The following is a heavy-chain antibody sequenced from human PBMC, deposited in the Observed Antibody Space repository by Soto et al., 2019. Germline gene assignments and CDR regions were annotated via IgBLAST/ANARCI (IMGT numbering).Heavy chain of an antibody. Sequence: GGSLRLSCAASGFTFSSYAMSWVRQAPGKGLEWVSAISGSGGSTYYADSVKGRFTISRDNSKNTLNLQMNSLRAEDTAVYYCKKGGGPWLYYYYYGMDVWGQGTTVTVSS. J-gene: IGHJ6*02. CDR1: GFTFSSYA. CDR2: ISGSGGST. D-gene: IGHD6-19*01. V-gene: IGHV3-23*01. CDR3: KKGGGPWLYYYYYGMDV.